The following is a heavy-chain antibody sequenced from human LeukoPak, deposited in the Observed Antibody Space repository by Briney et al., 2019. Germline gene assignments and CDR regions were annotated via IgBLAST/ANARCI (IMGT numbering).Heavy chain of an antibody. CDR2: IYTSGST. J-gene: IGHJ3*02. CDR3: ARATPDIVVVVSSHHDAFDI. V-gene: IGHV4-4*07. Sequence: PSETLSLTCTVSGGSISSYYWSWIRQPAGKGLEWIGRIYTSGSTNYNPSLKSRVTMSVDTSKNQFSLKLSSVTAADTAVYYCARATPDIVVVVSSHHDAFDIWGRGTMVTVSS. CDR1: GGSISSYY. D-gene: IGHD2-15*01.